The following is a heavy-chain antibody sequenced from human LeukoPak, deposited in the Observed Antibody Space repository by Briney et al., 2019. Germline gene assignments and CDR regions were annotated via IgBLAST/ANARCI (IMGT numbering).Heavy chain of an antibody. Sequence: GGSLRLSCAASGFTFSSYGMSWVRQAPGKGLEWVSAISGSGGSTYYADSVKGRFTISRDNSKNTLYLQMNSLRAEDTAVYYCAKSPVRYCSGGSCLSAFDIWGQGTMVTVSS. CDR3: AKSPVRYCSGGSCLSAFDI. D-gene: IGHD2-15*01. CDR1: GFTFSSYG. V-gene: IGHV3-23*01. CDR2: ISGSGGST. J-gene: IGHJ3*02.